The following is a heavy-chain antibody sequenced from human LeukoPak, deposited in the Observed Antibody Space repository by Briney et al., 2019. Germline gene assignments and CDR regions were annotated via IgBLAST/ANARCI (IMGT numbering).Heavy chain of an antibody. V-gene: IGHV1-2*02. CDR3: ARDRELGPFDAFDI. Sequence: ASVKVSCKASGYTFTGYYMHWVRQAPGQGLEWMGWINPNSGGTNYAQKFQGRVTMTRDTSISTAYMELSRLRSDDTAMYYCARDRELGPFDAFDIWGQGTMVTVSS. D-gene: IGHD1-26*01. CDR2: INPNSGGT. CDR1: GYTFTGYY. J-gene: IGHJ3*02.